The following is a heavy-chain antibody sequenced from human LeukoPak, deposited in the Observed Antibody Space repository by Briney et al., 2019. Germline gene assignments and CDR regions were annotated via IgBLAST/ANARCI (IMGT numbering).Heavy chain of an antibody. CDR3: AKVSDDDSSGYYPPFGAFDI. D-gene: IGHD3-22*01. CDR2: ISGSGGST. Sequence: GGSLRLSCAASGFTFSRYSMNWVRQAPGKGLEWVSAISGSGGSTYYADSVKGRFTISRDNSKNTLYLQMNSLRAEDTAVYYCAKVSDDDSSGYYPPFGAFDIWGQGTMVTVSS. CDR1: GFTFSRYS. J-gene: IGHJ3*02. V-gene: IGHV3-23*01.